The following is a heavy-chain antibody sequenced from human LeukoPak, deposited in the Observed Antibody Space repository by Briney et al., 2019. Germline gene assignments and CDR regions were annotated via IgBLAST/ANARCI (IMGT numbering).Heavy chain of an antibody. Sequence: GGSLRLSCAASGFTFDDYAMHWVRQAPGKGLEWVSLISGDGGSTYYADSVKGRFTISRDNSKNSLYLQMNSLRTEDTALYYCAKDSEYSSSSGFDYWGQGTLVTVSS. CDR2: ISGDGGST. J-gene: IGHJ4*02. D-gene: IGHD6-6*01. CDR1: GFTFDDYA. V-gene: IGHV3-43*02. CDR3: AKDSEYSSSSGFDY.